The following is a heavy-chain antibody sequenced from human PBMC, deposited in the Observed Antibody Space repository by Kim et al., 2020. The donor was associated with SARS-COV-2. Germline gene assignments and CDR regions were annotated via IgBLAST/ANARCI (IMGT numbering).Heavy chain of an antibody. CDR2: IYYSGST. CDR3: AGSENSSSDYYYGMDV. Sequence: SETLSLTCTVSGGSISSYYWSWIRQPPGKGLEWIGYIYYSGSTNYNPSLKSRVTISVDTSKNQFSLKLSSVTAADTAVYYCAGSENSSSDYYYGMDVWG. J-gene: IGHJ6*02. D-gene: IGHD6-13*01. CDR1: GGSISSYY. V-gene: IGHV4-59*01.